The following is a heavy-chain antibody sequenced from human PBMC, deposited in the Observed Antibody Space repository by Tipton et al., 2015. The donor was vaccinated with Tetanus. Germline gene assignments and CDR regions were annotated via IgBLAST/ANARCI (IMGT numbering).Heavy chain of an antibody. CDR2: ISYDGNNR. J-gene: IGHJ4*02. CDR1: GFTFSSFA. Sequence: SLRLSCAASGFTFSSFAMHWVRQAPGKGLEWVSVISYDGNNRYYADSVKGRFTVSRDNSEKTLYLQVDNLRPEDTAVYYCARDAGGGTPFDSWGQGTLVTVSS. CDR3: ARDAGGGTPFDS. V-gene: IGHV3-30-3*01. D-gene: IGHD3-10*01.